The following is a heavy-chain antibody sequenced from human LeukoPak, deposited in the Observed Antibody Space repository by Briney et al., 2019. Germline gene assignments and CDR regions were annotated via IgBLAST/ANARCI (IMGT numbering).Heavy chain of an antibody. CDR2: ISVSGTYT. J-gene: IGHJ4*02. V-gene: IGHV3-23*01. CDR1: ELSFSSYA. D-gene: IGHD2-15*01. Sequence: PGGSLRLSCAVSELSFSSYAMSWVRQAPGKGLEWVSSISVSGTYTYYADSVKGRFTISRDNSKNTLYLQMNSLRAEDTAVYYCAKGYCSDTNCQTRLGLDYWGQGTLVTVSS. CDR3: AKGYCSDTNCQTRLGLDY.